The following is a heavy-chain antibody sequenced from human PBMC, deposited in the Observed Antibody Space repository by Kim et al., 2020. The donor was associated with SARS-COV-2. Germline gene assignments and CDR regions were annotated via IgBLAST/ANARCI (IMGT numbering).Heavy chain of an antibody. CDR3: ARHYYGSGSYYIAWRYYGMDV. CDR2: IIPIFGTA. Sequence: SVKVSCKASGGTFSSYAISWVRQAPGQGLEWMGGIIPIFGTANYAQKFQGRVTITADESTSTAYMELSSLRSEDTAVYYCARHYYGSGSYYIAWRYYGMDVWGQGTTVTVSS. CDR1: GGTFSSYA. V-gene: IGHV1-69*13. D-gene: IGHD3-10*01. J-gene: IGHJ6*02.